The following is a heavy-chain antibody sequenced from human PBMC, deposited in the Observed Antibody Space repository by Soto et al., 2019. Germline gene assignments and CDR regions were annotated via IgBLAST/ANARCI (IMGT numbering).Heavy chain of an antibody. CDR2: IFYSGGT. V-gene: IGHV4-30-4*02. CDR1: GGSISSNDYY. D-gene: IGHD6-13*01. Sequence: SETLSLTCTVSGGSISSNDYYWNWIRQAPGKGPEWIAYIFYSGGTYYNASLKSRATISVDTSKNQFSLKLSSVTAADTAVYYCASGSSVSAYIDYWGQGTLVTVSS. CDR3: ASGSSVSAYIDY. J-gene: IGHJ4*02.